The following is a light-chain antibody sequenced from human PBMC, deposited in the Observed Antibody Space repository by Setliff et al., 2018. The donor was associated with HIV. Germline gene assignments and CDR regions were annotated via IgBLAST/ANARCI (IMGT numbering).Light chain of an antibody. V-gene: IGLV2-14*03. CDR2: DVS. CDR3: SSYTCISSFYV. CDR1: SSDVGGYNY. J-gene: IGLJ1*01. Sequence: QSVLTQPASVSGSSGQSGTSSCTGTSSDVGGYNYVSCYQQHPGKAPKLMIYDVSNRPSWVSNRFSGSKSGNTASLTISGLQAEDEADYYCSSYTCISSFYVFGTGTKVTVL.